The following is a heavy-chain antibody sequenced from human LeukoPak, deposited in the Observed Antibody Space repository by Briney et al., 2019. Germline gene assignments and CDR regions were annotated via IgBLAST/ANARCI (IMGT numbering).Heavy chain of an antibody. Sequence: ASVKVSCKASGYTFTGYYIHWVRQAPGQGLDWMGWINPNNGGTKYAQGFQGRVTMTRATSISTAYMELTNLKSDDTAVYYCARGDLAFVPAADRYGYYLWSQGTLVTVSS. V-gene: IGHV1-2*02. D-gene: IGHD2-2*01. CDR2: INPNNGGT. CDR3: ARGDLAFVPAADRYGYYL. J-gene: IGHJ4*02. CDR1: GYTFTGYY.